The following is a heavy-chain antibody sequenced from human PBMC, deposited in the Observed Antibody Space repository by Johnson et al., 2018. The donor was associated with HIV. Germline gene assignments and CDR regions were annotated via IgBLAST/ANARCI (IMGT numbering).Heavy chain of an antibody. CDR2: IKSKTDGGTT. V-gene: IGHV3-15*01. D-gene: IGHD6-19*01. CDR3: TTDRGGEIAVAGPDAFDI. CDR1: GFTFSNAW. J-gene: IGHJ3*02. Sequence: VQLVESGGGLVKPGGSLRLSCAASGFTFSNAWMSWVRQAPGKGLEWVGRIKSKTDGGTTDYAAPVKGRFTISRDDSKNTLYLQMNILKTEDTAVYYCTTDRGGEIAVAGPDAFDIWGQGTMVTVSS.